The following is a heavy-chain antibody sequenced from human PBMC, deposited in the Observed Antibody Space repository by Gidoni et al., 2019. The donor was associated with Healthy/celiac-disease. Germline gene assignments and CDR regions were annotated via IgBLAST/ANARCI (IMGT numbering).Heavy chain of an antibody. CDR1: GGSVSSGSYS. Sequence: QVQLQESGPGLVKPSETLSLTCTVSGGSVSSGSYSRSWIRQPPGKGLEWIGYIYYSGSTTYNPSLKIRVTISVDTSKNQFSLKLSSVTAADTAVYYCARGGYSYGSTLADSYGMDVWGQGTTVTVSS. CDR2: IYYSGST. J-gene: IGHJ6*02. V-gene: IGHV4-61*01. CDR3: ARGGYSYGSTLADSYGMDV. D-gene: IGHD5-18*01.